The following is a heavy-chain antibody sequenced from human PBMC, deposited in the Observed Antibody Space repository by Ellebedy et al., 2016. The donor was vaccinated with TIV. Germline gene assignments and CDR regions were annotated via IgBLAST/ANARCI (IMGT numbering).Heavy chain of an antibody. CDR1: GGSISSYY. D-gene: IGHD3-10*01. CDR2: IYYSGST. Sequence: MPSETLSLTCTVSGGSISSYYWSWIRQPPGKGLEWIGYIYYSGSTNYNPSLKSRVTISVDTSKNQFSLKLSSVTAADTAVYYCARLSYGSGSYYFDYWGQGTLVTVSS. CDR3: ARLSYGSGSYYFDY. J-gene: IGHJ4*02. V-gene: IGHV4-59*01.